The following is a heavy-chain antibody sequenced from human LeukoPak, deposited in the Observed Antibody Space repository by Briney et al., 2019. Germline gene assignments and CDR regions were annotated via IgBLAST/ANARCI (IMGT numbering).Heavy chain of an antibody. D-gene: IGHD3-10*01. CDR3: GGRRYYGSGSYYYFDY. CDR2: INDSGST. Sequence: SETLSLTCAVYGGSFSGYYWSWIRQPPGKGLEWIGEINDSGSTNYNPSLKSRVTISVDTSKNQFSLKLSSVTAADTAVYYCGGRRYYGSGSYYYFDYWGQGTLVTVSS. J-gene: IGHJ4*02. CDR1: GGSFSGYY. V-gene: IGHV4-34*01.